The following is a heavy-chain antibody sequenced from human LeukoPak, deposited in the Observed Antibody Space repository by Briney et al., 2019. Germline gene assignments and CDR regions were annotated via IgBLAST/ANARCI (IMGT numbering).Heavy chain of an antibody. CDR3: AATSIIFNWFDP. D-gene: IGHD1-14*01. CDR1: GYTFTGYY. V-gene: IGHV1-69*05. CDR2: SVPMSDTK. Sequence: GASVKVSRKASGYTFTGYYMHWVRQAPGQGLEWMGRSVPMSDTKDYAQKFQGRVTFTTDESTTTAHMELSNLSPEDTAVYYCAATSIIFNWFDPWGQGTLVTVSS. J-gene: IGHJ5*02.